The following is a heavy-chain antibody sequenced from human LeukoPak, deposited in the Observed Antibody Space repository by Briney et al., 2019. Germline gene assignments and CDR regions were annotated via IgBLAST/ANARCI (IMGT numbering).Heavy chain of an antibody. D-gene: IGHD5-12*01. Sequence: GGSLRLSCAASGFTFSSYAMSRVRQAPGKGLERVSAISGSGGSTYYADSVKGRFTISRDNSKNTLYLQMNSLRAEDTAVYYCAKDRRDGYNWYYFDYWGQGTLVTVSS. CDR1: GFTFSSYA. J-gene: IGHJ4*02. CDR3: AKDRRDGYNWYYFDY. CDR2: ISGSGGST. V-gene: IGHV3-23*01.